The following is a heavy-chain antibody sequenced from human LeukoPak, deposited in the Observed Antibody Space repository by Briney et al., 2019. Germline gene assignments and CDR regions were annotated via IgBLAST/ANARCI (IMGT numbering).Heavy chain of an antibody. CDR3: ARHLRVLRFLEWLSHFDY. D-gene: IGHD3-3*01. CDR1: GGSISSYY. Sequence: PSETLSLTCTVSGGSISSYYWSWIRQPAGKGLEWIGRIYTSGSTNYNPSLKSRVTISVDTSKNQFSLKLSSVTAADTAVYYCARHLRVLRFLEWLSHFDYWGQGTLVTVSS. V-gene: IGHV4-4*07. CDR2: IYTSGST. J-gene: IGHJ4*02.